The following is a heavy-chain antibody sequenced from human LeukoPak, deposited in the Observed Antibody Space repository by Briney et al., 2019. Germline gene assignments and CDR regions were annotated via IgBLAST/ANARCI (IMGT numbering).Heavy chain of an antibody. CDR3: AKVEGSGSFDYYYMDV. CDR2: IGSSHNYI. CDR1: GFTFRSYS. V-gene: IGHV3-21*01. Sequence: GGSLRLSCAASGFTFRSYSMNWVRQAPGKGLEWVSSIGSSHNYIYYADSVKGRFIISRDNAKNSLYLQMNSLRAEDTAVYYCAKVEGSGSFDYYYMDVWGKGTTVTISS. D-gene: IGHD3-10*01. J-gene: IGHJ6*03.